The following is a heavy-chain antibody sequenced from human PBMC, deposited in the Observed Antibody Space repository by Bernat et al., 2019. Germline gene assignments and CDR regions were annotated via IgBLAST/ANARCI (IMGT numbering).Heavy chain of an antibody. D-gene: IGHD5-12*01. CDR3: AKRDRVAKNPPDFEY. V-gene: IGHV3-23*01. CDR2: ISGRGGST. J-gene: IGHJ4*02. CDR1: GFTFSSYA. Sequence: EVQLLESGGGLVQPGGSLRLSCAASGFTFSSYARSWARQAPGKGLEWVSAISGRGGSTYSADSVKGRFTITRDNSKNTLYLQMNSLRAEDTACYYCAKRDRVAKNPPDFEYWGQGTLVTVSS.